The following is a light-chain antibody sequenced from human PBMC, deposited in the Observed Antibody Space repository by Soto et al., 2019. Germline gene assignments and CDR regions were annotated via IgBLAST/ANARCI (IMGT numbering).Light chain of an antibody. V-gene: IGKV1-8*01. Sequence: AIRMTQSPCSFSASTGDRFTITCRASHGISSYLSWYQQKPGKAPKLLIYAASTLQSGVPSRFSGSGGWTDFTLTISSLQAEHFATSYSQQSSSTPQTFGQLAKVDIK. CDR3: QQSSSTPQT. CDR1: HGISSY. J-gene: IGKJ1*01. CDR2: AAS.